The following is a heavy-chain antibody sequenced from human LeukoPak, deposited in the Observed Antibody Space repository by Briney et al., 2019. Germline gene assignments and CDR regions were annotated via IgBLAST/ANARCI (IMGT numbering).Heavy chain of an antibody. CDR1: GFTFSHYF. D-gene: IGHD6-13*01. CDR2: ISYTGDKT. Sequence: GGSLRLSCAASGFTFSHYFMHWVRQAPGKGLEYLSVISYTGDKTYYAKSVKGRFIISRDNSKNTLYLQMGSLRSEDTAVYYCIIGHSTIDYWGQGTLVTVSS. V-gene: IGHV3-64*01. CDR3: IIGHSTIDY. J-gene: IGHJ4*02.